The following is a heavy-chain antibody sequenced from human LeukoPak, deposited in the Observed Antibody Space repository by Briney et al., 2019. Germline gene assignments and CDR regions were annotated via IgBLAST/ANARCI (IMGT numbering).Heavy chain of an antibody. CDR2: IKSNANGETT. V-gene: IGHV3-15*01. Sequence: GGSLRLSCSASGFTFSDAWMGWVRQAPGKGLEWVGRIKSNANGETTHFAAPVKGRFTISRDDSKNTLYLQMNVLKTEDTAVYYCAWGGDYFDFWGRGTLVTVSS. J-gene: IGHJ4*02. CDR3: AWGGDYFDF. D-gene: IGHD3-16*01. CDR1: GFTFSDAW.